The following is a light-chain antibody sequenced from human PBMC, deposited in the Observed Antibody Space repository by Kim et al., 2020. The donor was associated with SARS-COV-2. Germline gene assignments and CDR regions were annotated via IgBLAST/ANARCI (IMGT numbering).Light chain of an antibody. CDR3: QQYNNWTPWT. CDR1: QSVSSN. CDR2: GAS. V-gene: IGKV3-15*01. J-gene: IGKJ1*01. Sequence: EIVMTQSPATLSVSPGERATLSCRASQSVSSNLAWYQQKPGQAPRLLIYGASTRATGIPARFRGSGSGTEFTLTISSLQSEDFAVYYCQQYNNWTPWTFGQGTKVDIK.